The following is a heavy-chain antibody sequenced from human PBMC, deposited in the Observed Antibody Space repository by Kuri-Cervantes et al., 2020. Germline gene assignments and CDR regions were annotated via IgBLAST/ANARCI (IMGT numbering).Heavy chain of an antibody. CDR1: GYTFTSYG. V-gene: IGHV1-18*01. D-gene: IGHD3-10*01. CDR3: ARGPLFGSGSYYKGYYYNYMDV. Sequence: ASVKVSCKASGYTFTSYGISWVRQAPGQGLEWMGWISAYNGNTNYAQKFQGRVTMTRNTSISTAYMELSSLRSEDTAVYYCARGPLFGSGSYYKGYYYNYMDVWGKGTTVTVSS. CDR2: ISAYNGNT. J-gene: IGHJ6*03.